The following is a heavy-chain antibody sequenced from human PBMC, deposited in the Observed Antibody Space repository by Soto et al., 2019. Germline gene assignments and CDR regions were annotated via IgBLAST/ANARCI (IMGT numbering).Heavy chain of an antibody. CDR2: VDNDGNSP. CDR3: ARDRPHNWFDP. V-gene: IGHV3-74*01. CDR1: GFTFSSYW. Sequence: GGSLRLSCAASGFTFSSYWMLWVRQVPGKGLVWVARVDNDGNSPVYADSVKGRFTISRDNAKNMLYLQMNSLRAEDTAVYYCARDRPHNWFDPWGQGTLVTVSS. J-gene: IGHJ5*02.